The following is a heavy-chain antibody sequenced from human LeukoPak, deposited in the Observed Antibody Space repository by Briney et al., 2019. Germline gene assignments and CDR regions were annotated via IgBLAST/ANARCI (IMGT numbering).Heavy chain of an antibody. CDR3: AKDGYYDSSGPIDY. Sequence: GGSLRLSCAASGFTSSTYAMSWVRQAPGKGLEWVSGISGSGGGTDYADSVKGRFTISRDNSKNTLYLQMNSLRAEDTAVYYCAKDGYYDSSGPIDYWGQGTLVTVSS. V-gene: IGHV3-23*01. D-gene: IGHD3-22*01. CDR2: ISGSGGGT. CDR1: GFTSSTYA. J-gene: IGHJ4*02.